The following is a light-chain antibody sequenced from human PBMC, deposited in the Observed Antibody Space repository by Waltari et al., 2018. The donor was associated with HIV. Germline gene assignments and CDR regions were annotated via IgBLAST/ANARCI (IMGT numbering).Light chain of an antibody. Sequence: QSALTQPASVSGSPGQSITIPCTGTNSNVGSFTFVSWYQQHPGKAPRLMIYEVTKRPSGISNRFSGSKSGNTASLTISGLQAEDEAYYYCSSYAGSNIWVFGGGTKLTVL. CDR1: NSNVGSFTF. CDR3: SSYAGSNIWV. CDR2: EVT. J-gene: IGLJ3*02. V-gene: IGLV2-23*02.